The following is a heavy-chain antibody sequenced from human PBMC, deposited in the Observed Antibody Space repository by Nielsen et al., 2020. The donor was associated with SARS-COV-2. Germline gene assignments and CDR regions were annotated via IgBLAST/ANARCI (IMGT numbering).Heavy chain of an antibody. CDR3: ASSGWLDY. CDR1: GFIFSSSA. V-gene: IGHV3-48*03. CDR2: ISSSGGSPSGGST. D-gene: IGHD6-19*01. Sequence: GGSLRLSCAASGFIFSSSAMTWVRQAPGKALEWVSSISSSGGSPSGGSTLYADSVKGRFTISRDSAKSSIYLQMDSLRAEDTAVYYCASSGWLDYWGQGTLVTVSS. J-gene: IGHJ4*02.